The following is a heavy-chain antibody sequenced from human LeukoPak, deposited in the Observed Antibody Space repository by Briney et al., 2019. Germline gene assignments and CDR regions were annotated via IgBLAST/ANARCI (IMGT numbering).Heavy chain of an antibody. CDR2: IIPIFGTA. CDR3: ASGGWDSSSYFDY. D-gene: IGHD6-6*01. J-gene: IGHJ4*02. Sequence: GASVKVSCKTSGYTFTNFYVHWVRQAPGQGLEWMGGIIPIFGTANYAQKFQGRVTITTDESTSTAYMELSSLRSEDTAVYYCASGGWDSSSYFDYWGQGTLVTVSS. V-gene: IGHV1-69*05. CDR1: GYTFTNFY.